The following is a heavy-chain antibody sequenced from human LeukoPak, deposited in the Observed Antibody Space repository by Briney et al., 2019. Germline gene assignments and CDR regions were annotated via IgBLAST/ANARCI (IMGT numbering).Heavy chain of an antibody. CDR1: GFTFSIYW. CDR3: ARRVVVPAAPYYFDY. V-gene: IGHV3-33*08. Sequence: GGSLRLSCAASGFTFSIYWMSWVRQAPGKGLEWVAFIWYDASNKYYAGSVKGRFTVSRDNSKNTLYLQMNSLRVEDTAVYYCARRVVVPAAPYYFDYWGQGTLVTYSS. J-gene: IGHJ4*02. CDR2: IWYDASNK. D-gene: IGHD2-2*01.